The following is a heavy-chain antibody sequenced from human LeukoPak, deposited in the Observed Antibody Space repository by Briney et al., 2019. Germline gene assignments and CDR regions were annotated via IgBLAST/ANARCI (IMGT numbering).Heavy chain of an antibody. CDR2: ISAYKGNT. J-gene: IGHJ3*01. Sequence: GASVKVSCKASGYTFSTYGISWMRQAPGQGLEWMGWISAYKGNTYYAQKLQGRVTMTTDTSTSTAYMELRSLRSDDTAIYYCAGDLYYYGSGSYYDVFDVWGQGAMVTVSS. V-gene: IGHV1-18*01. D-gene: IGHD3-10*01. CDR3: AGDLYYYGSGSYYDVFDV. CDR1: GYTFSTYG.